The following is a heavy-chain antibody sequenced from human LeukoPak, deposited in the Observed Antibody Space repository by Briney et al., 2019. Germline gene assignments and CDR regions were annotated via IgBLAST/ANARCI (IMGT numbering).Heavy chain of an antibody. CDR3: ARAAGGEGPDFDF. V-gene: IGHV3-30*04. J-gene: IGHJ4*02. CDR2: ISSDGKKK. D-gene: IGHD3-16*01. CDR1: GFIFSSYA. Sequence: GGSLRLSCEASGFIFSSYAIHWVRQAPGKGLEWVGIISSDGKKKFYADSLKGRFTISRDNSKNTLYLQMNSLRADDTAVYYCARAAGGEGPDFDFWGQGTLVTVSS.